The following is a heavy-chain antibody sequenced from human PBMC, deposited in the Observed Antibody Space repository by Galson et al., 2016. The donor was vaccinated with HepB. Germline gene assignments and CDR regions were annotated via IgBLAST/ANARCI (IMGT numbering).Heavy chain of an antibody. D-gene: IGHD6-19*01. CDR1: GFTFEDYA. Sequence: SLRLSCAASGFTFEDYAMHWVRQVPGKGLEWVSSISWNTGDTAYADSVQGRCTISRDNAKNSLSLQMNSLRVADTALYYCAKDITDPRIRLLAGLIDFYNFGVDVWGKGTAVTVSS. J-gene: IGHJ6*04. V-gene: IGHV3-9*01. CDR2: ISWNTGDT. CDR3: AKDITDPRIRLLAGLIDFYNFGVDV.